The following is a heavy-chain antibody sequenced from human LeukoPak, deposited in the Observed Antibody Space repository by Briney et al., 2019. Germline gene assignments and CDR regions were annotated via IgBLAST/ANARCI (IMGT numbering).Heavy chain of an antibody. V-gene: IGHV4-59*01. CDR2: IYYSGST. CDR1: GGSYSGYY. CDR3: ARGGSGWNYYYYYMDV. D-gene: IGHD6-19*01. Sequence: SETLSLTCAVYGGSYSGYYWSWIRQPPGKGLEWIGYIYYSGSTNYNPSLKSRVTISVDTSKNQFSLKLSSVTAADTAVYYCARGGSGWNYYYYYMDVWGKGTTVTISS. J-gene: IGHJ6*03.